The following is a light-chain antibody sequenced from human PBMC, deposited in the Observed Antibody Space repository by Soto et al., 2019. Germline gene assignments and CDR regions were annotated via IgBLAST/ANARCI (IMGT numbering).Light chain of an antibody. CDR2: GAS. V-gene: IGKV3-20*01. Sequence: EIVLTQSPGTLSLSPGDRATLSCRASQSLSSNFLAWYQQKPGQAPRLLIYGASRRATDIPDRFSGSGTRTDFALTITRLEPADFALYFCQQYDTFPRTFGQGTKAEIQ. J-gene: IGKJ1*01. CDR1: QSLSSNF. CDR3: QQYDTFPRT.